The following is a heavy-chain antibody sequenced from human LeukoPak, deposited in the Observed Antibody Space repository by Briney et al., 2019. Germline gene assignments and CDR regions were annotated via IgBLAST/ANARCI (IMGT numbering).Heavy chain of an antibody. Sequence: PSETLFLTCTVSGGSISSSSYYWGWIRQPPGKGLEWVGSIYYSGSTYYNPSLKSRVTISVDTSKNQFSLKLSSVTAADTAVYYCARRGVSFLDYWGQGTLVTVSS. J-gene: IGHJ4*02. V-gene: IGHV4-39*01. CDR1: GGSISSSSYY. CDR2: IYYSGST. CDR3: ARRGVSFLDY. D-gene: IGHD6-13*01.